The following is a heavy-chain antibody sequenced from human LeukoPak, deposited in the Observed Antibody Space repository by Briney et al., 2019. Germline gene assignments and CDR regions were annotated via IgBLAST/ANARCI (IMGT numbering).Heavy chain of an antibody. CDR3: ARDQAIVVVTAMDY. J-gene: IGHJ4*02. V-gene: IGHV3-33*01. D-gene: IGHD2-21*02. Sequence: PGGSLRLPCAASGFTFSSYGMHWVRQAPGKGLEWVAVIWYDGSNKYYADSVKGRFTISRDNSKNTLYLQMNSLRAEDTAVYYCARDQAIVVVTAMDYWGQETLVTVSS. CDR2: IWYDGSNK. CDR1: GFTFSSYG.